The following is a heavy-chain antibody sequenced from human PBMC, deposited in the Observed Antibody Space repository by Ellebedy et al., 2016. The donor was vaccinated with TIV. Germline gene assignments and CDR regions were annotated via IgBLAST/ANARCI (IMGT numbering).Heavy chain of an antibody. CDR1: GYSFTTYY. CDR2: INTGDGAT. J-gene: IGHJ6*02. D-gene: IGHD6-13*01. V-gene: IGHV1-46*01. CDR3: ARDSGIAAAGTGYYYYGMDV. Sequence: ASVKVSCKASGYSFTTYYIHWVRQAPGQGLEYMGMINTGDGATAYAQKLQGRVTMTRDTSTSTVYMEVSSLRSEDTAVYYCARDSGIAAAGTGYYYYGMDVWGQGTTVTVSS.